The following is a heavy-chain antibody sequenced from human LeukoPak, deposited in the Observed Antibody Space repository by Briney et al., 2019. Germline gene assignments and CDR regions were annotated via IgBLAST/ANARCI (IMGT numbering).Heavy chain of an antibody. CDR2: IYYSGIT. V-gene: IGHV4-39*01. Sequence: SETLSLTCTVSGGSIRGSTYYWGWIRQPPGKGPEWIGNIYYSGITYYNPSLKSRATIYVDTSKNQFSLKLTSVTAADTALYYCARQGTSIVGATIDYWGQGTLVTVSS. J-gene: IGHJ4*02. CDR1: GGSIRGSTYY. D-gene: IGHD1-26*01. CDR3: ARQGTSIVGATIDY.